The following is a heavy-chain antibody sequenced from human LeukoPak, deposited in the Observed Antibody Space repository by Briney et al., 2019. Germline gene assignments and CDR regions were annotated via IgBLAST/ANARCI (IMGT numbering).Heavy chain of an antibody. V-gene: IGHV3-64*01. D-gene: IGHD6-13*01. CDR1: GFTFSSYA. J-gene: IGHJ6*02. CDR3: ARSSSSWRYYYYYGMDV. Sequence: RGRSLRLSCAASGFTFSSYAMHWVRQAPGKGLEYVSAISSNGGSTYYANSVKGRFTISRDNSKNTLYLQMGSLRAEDMAVYYCARSSSSWRYYYYYGMDVWGQGTTVTVSS. CDR2: ISSNGGST.